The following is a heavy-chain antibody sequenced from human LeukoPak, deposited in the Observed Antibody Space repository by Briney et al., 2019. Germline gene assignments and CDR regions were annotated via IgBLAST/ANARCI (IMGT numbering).Heavy chain of an antibody. Sequence: GGSLRLSCAASGFTFSSYAMSWVRQAPGKRLEWVSAISGSGGSTYYADSVKGRFTISRDYSKDTLSLQMNSLRAEDTAVYYCAKNRGFRGVIGLPPLDSWGQGTLVTVSS. CDR3: AKNRGFRGVIGLPPLDS. J-gene: IGHJ4*02. D-gene: IGHD3-16*02. CDR1: GFTFSSYA. V-gene: IGHV3-23*01. CDR2: ISGSGGST.